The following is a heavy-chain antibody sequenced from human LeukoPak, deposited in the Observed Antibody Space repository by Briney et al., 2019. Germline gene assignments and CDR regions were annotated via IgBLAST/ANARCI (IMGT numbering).Heavy chain of an antibody. Sequence: PGGSLRLSCAASGFTFSSYAMHWVRQAPGKGLEWVAVISYDGSNKYYADSVKGRFTISRDNSKNTLYLQMNSLRAEDTAVYYCARDQGWIQLWGGAFDIWGQGTMVTVSS. J-gene: IGHJ3*02. V-gene: IGHV3-30*01. CDR1: GFTFSSYA. CDR3: ARDQGWIQLWGGAFDI. D-gene: IGHD5-18*01. CDR2: ISYDGSNK.